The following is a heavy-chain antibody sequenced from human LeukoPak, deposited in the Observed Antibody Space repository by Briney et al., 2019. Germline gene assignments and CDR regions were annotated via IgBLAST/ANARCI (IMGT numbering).Heavy chain of an antibody. D-gene: IGHD7-27*01. CDR1: GYTFTSYD. CDR2: MSPNSGDT. J-gene: IGHJ4*02. Sequence: ASVKVSCKASGYTFTSYDFNWARQATGQRPEWMGWMSPNSGDTGYAQKFQDRVTMTRNTPISTAYMELSSLRSDDTAVYYCARGPPNWGYDYWGPGTLVTVSS. V-gene: IGHV1-8*01. CDR3: ARGPPNWGYDY.